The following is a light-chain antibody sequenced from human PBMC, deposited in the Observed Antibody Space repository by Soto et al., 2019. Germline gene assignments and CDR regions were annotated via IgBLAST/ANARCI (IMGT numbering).Light chain of an antibody. J-gene: IGKJ4*01. CDR1: QSVHSN. Sequence: EIVMTQSPATLSLSPGETATLSCRASQSVHSNLAWFQQHPGQAPRLLIYGASSRATGIPVRFSGSGSGTEFTLTISSLQSEDFAVYYCQHYVTWPLTFGGGTKVDIK. CDR3: QHYVTWPLT. V-gene: IGKV3-15*01. CDR2: GAS.